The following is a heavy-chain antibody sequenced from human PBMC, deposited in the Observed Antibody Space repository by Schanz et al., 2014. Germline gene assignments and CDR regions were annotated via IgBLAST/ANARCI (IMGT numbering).Heavy chain of an antibody. CDR3: VRGGYTSGINAFDV. V-gene: IGHV1-2*06. J-gene: IGHJ3*01. D-gene: IGHD5-18*01. CDR2: INPNSGGT. Sequence: QVQLVQSGAEVKKPGASVKVSCKASGYTFTGYYMHWVRQAPGQGLEWMGRINPNSGGTNYAQKFQGRVTMTWDTSITTASMRLSRLRSDDTTMFFCVRGGYTSGINAFDVWGQGTRVTVSS. CDR1: GYTFTGYY.